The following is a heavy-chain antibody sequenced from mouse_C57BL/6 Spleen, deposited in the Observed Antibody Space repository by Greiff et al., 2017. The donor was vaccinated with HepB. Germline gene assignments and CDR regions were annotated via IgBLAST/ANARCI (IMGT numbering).Heavy chain of an antibody. D-gene: IGHD2-4*01. V-gene: IGHV1-82*01. CDR3: AREGYDYDVGNYFDY. Sequence: VKLQESGPELVKPGASVKISCKASGYAFSSSWMNWVKQRPGKGLEWIGRIYPGDGDTNYNGKFKGKATLTADKSSSTAYMQLSSLTSEDSAVYFCAREGYDYDVGNYFDYWGQGTTLTVSS. CDR1: GYAFSSSW. CDR2: IYPGDGDT. J-gene: IGHJ2*01.